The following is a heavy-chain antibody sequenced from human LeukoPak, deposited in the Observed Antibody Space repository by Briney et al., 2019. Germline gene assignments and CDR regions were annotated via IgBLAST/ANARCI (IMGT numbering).Heavy chain of an antibody. CDR2: IHYTGST. Sequence: PSETLSLTCTVSGGSISSYHWSWIRQPPGKGQEWIAFIHYTGSTNSNPSLKSRVTISVDTSKNQFSLNLSSVTAADTAVYYCARVGGSSSILSAFDIWGQGTMVTVSS. D-gene: IGHD6-6*01. V-gene: IGHV4-59*01. CDR3: ARVGGSSSILSAFDI. CDR1: GGSISSYH. J-gene: IGHJ3*02.